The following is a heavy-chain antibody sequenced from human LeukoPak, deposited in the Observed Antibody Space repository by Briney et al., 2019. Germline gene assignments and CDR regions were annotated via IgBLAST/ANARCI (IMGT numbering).Heavy chain of an antibody. J-gene: IGHJ4*02. Sequence: GASVKVSCKASGYTFTSYGISWVRQAPGQGLEWMGWISAYNGNTNYAQKLQGRVTMTTDTSTSTAYMELRSLRSDDTAVYYCARDFLQTYYYDSSGYYSFPENFDYWGQGTLVTVSS. CDR2: ISAYNGNT. CDR1: GYTFTSYG. CDR3: ARDFLQTYYYDSSGYYSFPENFDY. D-gene: IGHD3-22*01. V-gene: IGHV1-18*01.